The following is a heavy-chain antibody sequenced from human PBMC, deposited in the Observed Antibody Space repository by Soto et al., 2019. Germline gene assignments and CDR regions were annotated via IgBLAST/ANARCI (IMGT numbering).Heavy chain of an antibody. CDR2: INPKTGGT. CDR3: ASGLLITFGGVLDAFDI. D-gene: IGHD3-16*01. CDR1: GYTFTDYY. V-gene: IGHV1-2*02. J-gene: IGHJ3*02. Sequence: ASVKVSCKASGYTFTDYYMHLVRQAPGQGLEWMGCINPKTGGTNHAQKFQGRVTMTRDTSINTAYMELSRLRSDDTAVYYCASGLLITFGGVLDAFDIWGQGTMVTVSS.